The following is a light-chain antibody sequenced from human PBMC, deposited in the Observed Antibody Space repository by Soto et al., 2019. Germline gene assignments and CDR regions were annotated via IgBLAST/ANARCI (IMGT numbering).Light chain of an antibody. Sequence: QSVLTQPPSASGTPGQRVTISCSGSSSNIGSNTVNWYQQLPGTAPTLLIYSNNQRPSGVPDRFSGSKSGTSASLAISWLQSEDEADYYCAAWDDSLNGLYVFGTGTKLTVL. V-gene: IGLV1-44*01. CDR2: SNN. J-gene: IGLJ1*01. CDR3: AAWDDSLNGLYV. CDR1: SSNIGSNT.